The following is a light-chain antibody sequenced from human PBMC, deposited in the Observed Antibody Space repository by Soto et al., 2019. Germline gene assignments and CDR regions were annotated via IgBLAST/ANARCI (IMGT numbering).Light chain of an antibody. V-gene: IGKV1-39*01. CDR1: QSISSY. J-gene: IGKJ3*01. Sequence: DIQMTHSPSSLSASVGDRVTITCRASQSISSYLNWYQQKPGKAPKLLIYAASSLQSGVPSRFSGSGSGTEFTLTISSRQPEDFATYYCQQSYSTPFTFGPGTKVDI. CDR3: QQSYSTPFT. CDR2: AAS.